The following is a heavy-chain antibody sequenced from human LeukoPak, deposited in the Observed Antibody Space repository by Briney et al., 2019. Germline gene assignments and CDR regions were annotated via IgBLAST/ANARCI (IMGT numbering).Heavy chain of an antibody. CDR1: GFTFSDYY. Sequence: GGSLRLSCAASGFTFSDYYMSWIRQAPGKGLEWVSYISISGSDTDYADSVKGRFTISRDNAKNSLYLQMSSPRGEDTAVYYCARCGTPNNYYYHGVDVWGQGTTVTVSS. CDR3: ARCGTPNNYYYHGVDV. CDR2: ISISGSDT. V-gene: IGHV3-11*03. J-gene: IGHJ6*02. D-gene: IGHD1-26*01.